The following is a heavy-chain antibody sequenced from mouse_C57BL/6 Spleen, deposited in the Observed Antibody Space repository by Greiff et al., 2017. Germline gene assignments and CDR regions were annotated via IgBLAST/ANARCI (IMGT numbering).Heavy chain of an antibody. CDR1: GFSLTSYC. CDR3: AKAHYDGRGYEY. CDR2: IWGDGST. J-gene: IGHJ2*01. Sequence: QVQLQESGPGLVAPSQSLSITCTVSGFSLTSYCVSWVRQPPGNGLEWLGYIWGDGSTNYHPALISRLSISKDNSKSQVFLKLNSLHTDDTATYYCAKAHYDGRGYEYWGQGTTLTVSA. D-gene: IGHD1-1*01. V-gene: IGHV2-3*01.